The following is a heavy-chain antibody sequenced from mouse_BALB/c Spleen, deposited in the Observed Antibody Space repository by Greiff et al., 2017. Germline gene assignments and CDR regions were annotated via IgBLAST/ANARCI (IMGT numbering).Heavy chain of an antibody. CDR3: TREELGRGWFAY. CDR1: GYTFTSYW. D-gene: IGHD4-1*01. V-gene: IGHV1S22*01. CDR2: IYPGSGST. Sequence: LQQPGSELVRPGASVKLSCKASGYTFTSYWMHWVKQRPGQGLEWIGNIYPGSGSTNYDEKFKSKATLTVDTSSSTAYMQLSSLTSEDSAVYYCTREELGRGWFAYWGQGTLVTVSA. J-gene: IGHJ3*01.